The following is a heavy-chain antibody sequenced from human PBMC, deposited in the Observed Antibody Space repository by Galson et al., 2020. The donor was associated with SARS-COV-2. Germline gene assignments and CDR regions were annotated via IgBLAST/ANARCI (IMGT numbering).Heavy chain of an antibody. Sequence: SLKISCTASGFAFEDSAMHWVRQVPGKGLEWVSGISWNSGSITYADSVKGRFIISRNNAKNSLSLQMNSLRSEDAALYYCVRDMGQGGSYYADYYHSGMDVWGQGTTVTVSS. CDR2: ISWNSGSI. CDR1: GFAFEDSA. D-gene: IGHD1-26*01. V-gene: IGHV3-9*01. J-gene: IGHJ6*02. CDR3: VRDMGQGGSYYADYYHSGMDV.